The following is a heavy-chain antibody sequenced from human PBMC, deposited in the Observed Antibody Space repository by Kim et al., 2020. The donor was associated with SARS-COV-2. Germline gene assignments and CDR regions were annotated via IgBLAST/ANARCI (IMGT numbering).Heavy chain of an antibody. D-gene: IGHD3-22*01. CDR3: TPDPQYYDSNAYYYPANLPLY. Sequence: GGSLRLSCAASEFTFRNAWMSWVRQTPGKGLEWVGLIKSKPEGETADYAAPVKGRFSISMDDSEKTLYLQMNSLKTEDTGLYYCTPDPQYYDSNAYYYPANLPLYWGQGTQVTVSS. J-gene: IGHJ4*02. V-gene: IGHV3-15*01. CDR1: EFTFRNAW. CDR2: IKSKPEGETA.